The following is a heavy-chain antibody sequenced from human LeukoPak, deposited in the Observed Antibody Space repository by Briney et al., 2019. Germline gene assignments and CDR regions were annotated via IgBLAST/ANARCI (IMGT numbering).Heavy chain of an antibody. CDR1: GYTLTELS. V-gene: IGHV1-24*01. D-gene: IGHD3-10*01. CDR3: ATASMVRGGSFDY. J-gene: IGHJ4*02. CDR2: FDPEDCET. Sequence: ASVTVSCKVSGYTLTELSMHWVRQPPAKGLEWMGGFDPEDCETINAQKFQGRVTMTEDTSTDTAYMELSSLRSEDTTVYYCATASMVRGGSFDYWGQGTLVTVSS.